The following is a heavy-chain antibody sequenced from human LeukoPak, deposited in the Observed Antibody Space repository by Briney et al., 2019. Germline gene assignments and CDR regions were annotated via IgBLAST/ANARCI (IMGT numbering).Heavy chain of an antibody. CDR3: ARVGGRLIDY. J-gene: IGHJ4*02. Sequence: SETLSLTCAVCGGSFSGYYWSWIRQPPGKGLEWIGEINHSGSTNYNPSLKSRVTISVDTSKNQFSLKLSSVTAADTAVYYCARVGGRLIDYWGQGTLVTVSS. V-gene: IGHV4-34*01. CDR2: INHSGST. D-gene: IGHD2-8*01. CDR1: GGSFSGYY.